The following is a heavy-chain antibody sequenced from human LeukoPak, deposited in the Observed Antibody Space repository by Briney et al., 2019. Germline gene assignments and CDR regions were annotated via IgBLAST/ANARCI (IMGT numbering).Heavy chain of an antibody. CDR2: ISAYNGNT. D-gene: IGHD3-9*01. CDR1: GYTFTSSG. V-gene: IGHV1-18*01. Sequence: ASVKVSCKASGYTFTSSGISWVRQAPGQGLEWMGWISAYNGNTNYAQKLQGRVTMTTDTSTSTAYMELRSLRSDDTAVYYCARELRYFDWLTYYYYGMDVWGQGTTVTVSS. J-gene: IGHJ6*02. CDR3: ARELRYFDWLTYYYYGMDV.